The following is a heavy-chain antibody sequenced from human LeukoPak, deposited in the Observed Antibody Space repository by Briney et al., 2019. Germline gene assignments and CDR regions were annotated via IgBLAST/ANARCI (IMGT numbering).Heavy chain of an antibody. J-gene: IGHJ4*02. Sequence: ASVKVSCKASGYTFTSYGISWVRQAPGQGLEWMGWMNPNSGNTGYAQKFQGRVTMTRDTSISTAYMELSRLRSDDTAVYYCARVSYSSSWYLGYWGQGTLVTVSS. D-gene: IGHD6-13*01. CDR3: ARVSYSSSWYLGY. CDR1: GYTFTSYG. V-gene: IGHV1-8*02. CDR2: MNPNSGNT.